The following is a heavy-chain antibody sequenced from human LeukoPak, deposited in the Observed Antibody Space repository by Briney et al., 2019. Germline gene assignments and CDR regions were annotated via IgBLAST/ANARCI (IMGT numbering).Heavy chain of an antibody. CDR2: IYYSGST. CDR3: ASRSSSSYYYYGMDV. V-gene: IGHV4-31*03. D-gene: IGHD6-6*01. Sequence: PSETLSLTCTVSGGSISSGGYYWSWIRHHPGRGLEWIGYIYYSGSTYYNPSLKSRVTISVDTSKNQFSLKLSSVTAADTAVYYCASRSSSSYYYYGMDVWGQGTTVTVSS. CDR1: GGSISSGGYY. J-gene: IGHJ6*02.